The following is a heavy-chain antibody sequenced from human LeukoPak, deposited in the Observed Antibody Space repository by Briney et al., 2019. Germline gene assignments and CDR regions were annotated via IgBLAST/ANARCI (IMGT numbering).Heavy chain of an antibody. J-gene: IGHJ4*02. Sequence: GGSLRLSCAASGFTFDDYTMHWVRQAPGKGLEWVSLISWDGGSTYYADSVKGRFSISRDNSKNSLYLQMNSLRTEDTALYYCAKDDSSGYPDYWGQGTLVTVSS. CDR2: ISWDGGST. D-gene: IGHD3-22*01. CDR3: AKDDSSGYPDY. CDR1: GFTFDDYT. V-gene: IGHV3-43*01.